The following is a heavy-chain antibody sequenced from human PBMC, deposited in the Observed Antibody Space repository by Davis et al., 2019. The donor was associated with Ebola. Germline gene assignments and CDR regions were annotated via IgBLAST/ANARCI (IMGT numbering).Heavy chain of an antibody. J-gene: IGHJ6*03. D-gene: IGHD2-2*01. CDR2: IDPSDSYT. Sequence: GGSLRLSCKGSGYSFTSYWISWVRQMPGKGLEWMGRIDPSDSYTNYSPSFQGHVTISADKSISTAYLQWSSLKASDTAMYYCAREFSENTRDYYYYMDVWGKGTTVTVSS. V-gene: IGHV5-10-1*01. CDR3: AREFSENTRDYYYYMDV. CDR1: GYSFTSYW.